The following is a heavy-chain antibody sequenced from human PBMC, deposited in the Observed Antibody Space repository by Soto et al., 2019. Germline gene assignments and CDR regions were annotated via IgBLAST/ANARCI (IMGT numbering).Heavy chain of an antibody. D-gene: IGHD3-16*01. CDR3: ASGYDYVWGSFPDY. V-gene: IGHV3-21*01. CDR1: GFTFSSYS. Sequence: EVQLVASGGGLVKPGGSLRLSCAASGFTFSSYSMNWVRQDPGKGLEWVSSISSSSSYIYYADSVKGRFTISRDNAKNSLYLQMNSLRAEDTAVYYCASGYDYVWGSFPDYWGQGTLVTVSS. CDR2: ISSSSSYI. J-gene: IGHJ4*02.